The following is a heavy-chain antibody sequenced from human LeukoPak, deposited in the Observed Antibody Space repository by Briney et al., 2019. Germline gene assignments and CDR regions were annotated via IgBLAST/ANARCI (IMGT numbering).Heavy chain of an antibody. J-gene: IGHJ3*01. Sequence: QSGGSLRLSCAASGFTFSNYWMHWVRQAPGKGLVWVSRINSDGSSRNYADSVKGRFTISRDNAKNTLYLQMNSLRAEDTAVYYCARAYGSGIRDDAFAFWGQGTMVTVSS. V-gene: IGHV3-74*01. CDR2: INSDGSSR. CDR3: ARAYGSGIRDDAFAF. D-gene: IGHD3-10*01. CDR1: GFTFSNYW.